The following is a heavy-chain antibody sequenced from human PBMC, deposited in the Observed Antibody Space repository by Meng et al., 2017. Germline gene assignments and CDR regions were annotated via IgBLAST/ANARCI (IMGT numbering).Heavy chain of an antibody. J-gene: IGHJ4*02. CDR1: GGSISSYY. CDR2: IYYSGST. Sequence: ESLKIPCTVPGGSISSYYCSWIRQPPGQGLEWIGYIYYSGSTNYNPSLKSRVTISVHTSKNQFSLKLSSVTAADTAVYYCARVVVCGGDCYSPLFDYWGQGTLVTVSS. D-gene: IGHD2-21*02. CDR3: ARVVVCGGDCYSPLFDY. V-gene: IGHV4-59*01.